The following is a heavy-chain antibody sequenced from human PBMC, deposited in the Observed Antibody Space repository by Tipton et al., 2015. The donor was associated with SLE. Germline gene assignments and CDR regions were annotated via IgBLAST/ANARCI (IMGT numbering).Heavy chain of an antibody. CDR1: GGSISSYY. Sequence: VKPSETLSLTCTVSGGSISSYYWSWIRQPPGKGLEWIGYIYYSGSTNYNPSLKSRVTISVDTSKNQFSLKLSSVTAADTAVYYCARLTTAMDYWGQGTLVTVSS. J-gene: IGHJ4*02. D-gene: IGHD4-17*01. CDR2: IYYSGST. V-gene: IGHV4-59*01. CDR3: ARLTTAMDY.